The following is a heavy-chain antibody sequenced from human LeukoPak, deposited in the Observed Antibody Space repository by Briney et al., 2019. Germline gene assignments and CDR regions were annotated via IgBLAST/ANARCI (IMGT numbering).Heavy chain of an antibody. J-gene: IGHJ4*02. V-gene: IGHV3-30*02. Sequence: PGGSLRLSCAASGFTFSSYGMHWVRQAPGKGLEWVAFIRYDGSNKYYADSVKGRFTISRDNSKNTLYLQMNSLRAEDTAVYYCAKEYSSSWYYFDYWGQGTLVTVSS. D-gene: IGHD6-13*01. CDR1: GFTFSSYG. CDR3: AKEYSSSWYYFDY. CDR2: IRYDGSNK.